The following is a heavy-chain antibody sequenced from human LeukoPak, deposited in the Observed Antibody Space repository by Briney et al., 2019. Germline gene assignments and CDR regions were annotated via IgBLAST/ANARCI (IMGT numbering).Heavy chain of an antibody. CDR3: ARSGSGLFDY. J-gene: IGHJ4*02. CDR1: GGSISSSSYY. D-gene: IGHD3-10*01. Sequence: PSETLSLTCTVSGGSISSSSYYWGWIRQPPGKGLEWIGSIYYSGSTNYNPSLKSRVTISVDTSKNQFSLKLSSVTAADTAVYYCARSGSGLFDYWGQGTLVTVSS. V-gene: IGHV4-39*07. CDR2: IYYSGST.